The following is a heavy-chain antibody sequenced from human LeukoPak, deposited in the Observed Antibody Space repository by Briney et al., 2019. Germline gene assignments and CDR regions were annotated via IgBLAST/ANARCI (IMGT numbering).Heavy chain of an antibody. V-gene: IGHV4-34*01. D-gene: IGHD6-13*01. CDR1: GGSFSGYY. CDR3: ARDTAADPNWFDP. J-gene: IGHJ5*02. CDR2: INHSGSI. Sequence: SETLSLTCAVYGGSFSGYYWSWIRQPPGKGLEWIGEINHSGSINYNPSLKSRVTISVDTSKNQFSLKLSSVTAADTAVYYCARDTAADPNWFDPWGQGTLVTVSS.